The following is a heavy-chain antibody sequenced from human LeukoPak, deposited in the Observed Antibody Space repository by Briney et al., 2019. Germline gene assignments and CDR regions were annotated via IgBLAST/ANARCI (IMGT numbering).Heavy chain of an antibody. CDR3: AKDQRGVYTSYYFDY. Sequence: GGSLRLSCAASGFTFSSYAMSWVRQAPGKGLKWVSAISGSGGSTYYADSVKGRFTISRDNSKNTLYLQMNSLRAEDTAVYYCAKDQRGVYTSYYFDYWGQGTLVTVSS. D-gene: IGHD3-10*01. J-gene: IGHJ4*02. CDR1: GFTFSSYA. V-gene: IGHV3-23*01. CDR2: ISGSGGST.